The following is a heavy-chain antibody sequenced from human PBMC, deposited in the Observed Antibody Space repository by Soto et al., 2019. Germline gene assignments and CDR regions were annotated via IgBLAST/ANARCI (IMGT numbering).Heavy chain of an antibody. CDR1: GFTFSSYA. D-gene: IGHD6-19*01. CDR3: AKDRIAVTDYFDY. Sequence: EVQLLESGGGLVQPGGSLRLSCAASGFTFSSYAMSWVRQSPGKGLEWVSAISGGGDSTYYADSVKGRFTISRDTSKNTLYLQMNSLRAEDTAVYYCAKDRIAVTDYFDYWGRGTLVTVSS. V-gene: IGHV3-23*01. J-gene: IGHJ4*02. CDR2: ISGGGDST.